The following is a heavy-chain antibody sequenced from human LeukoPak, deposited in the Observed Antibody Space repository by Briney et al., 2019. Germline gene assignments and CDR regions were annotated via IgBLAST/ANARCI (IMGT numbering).Heavy chain of an antibody. V-gene: IGHV3-33*08. CDR1: GFTFSSYW. CDR3: ARGRGISSWYVDY. Sequence: GGSLRLSCAASGFTFSSYWMSWVRQAPGKGLEWLALIWDDGSKEKYADSVKGRFTISRDNSKNTLYLQMNSLRAEDTAVYCARGRGISSWYVDYWGQGTLVSVSS. D-gene: IGHD6-13*01. CDR2: IWDDGSKE. J-gene: IGHJ4*02.